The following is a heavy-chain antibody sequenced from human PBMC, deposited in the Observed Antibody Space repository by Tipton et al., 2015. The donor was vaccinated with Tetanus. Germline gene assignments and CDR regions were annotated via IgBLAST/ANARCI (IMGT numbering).Heavy chain of an antibody. Sequence: LRLSCTLSGGSISSYYWSWVRQPPGKGLEWLGYVFYSGSTDLNPSLKSRVTISVDRSKNQFSLKLSSVTAADTAVYYCARMQRYGMDVWGQGTTVTVSS. D-gene: IGHD6-25*01. CDR1: GGSISSYY. V-gene: IGHV4-59*08. CDR3: ARMQRYGMDV. J-gene: IGHJ6*02. CDR2: VFYSGST.